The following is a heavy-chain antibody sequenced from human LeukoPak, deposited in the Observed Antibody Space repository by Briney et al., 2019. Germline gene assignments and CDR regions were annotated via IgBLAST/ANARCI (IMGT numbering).Heavy chain of an antibody. CDR1: GFTFSSYS. CDR2: ISSSSSYI. D-gene: IGHD6-13*01. J-gene: IGHJ4*02. CDR3: ARDRSQPTIAAAPYDY. Sequence: PGGSLRLSCAASGFTFSSYSMNWVRQAPGKGLEWVSSISSSSSYIYYADSVKGRFTISRDNAKNSLYLQMNSLRAEDTAVYYCARDRSQPTIAAAPYDYWGQGTLVTVSS. V-gene: IGHV3-21*01.